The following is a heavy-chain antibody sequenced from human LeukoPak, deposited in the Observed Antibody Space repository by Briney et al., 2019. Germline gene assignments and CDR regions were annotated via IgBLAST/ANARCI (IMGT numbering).Heavy chain of an antibody. V-gene: IGHV3-48*03. CDR1: GFSFSSFK. CDR2: ISNRDKDT. J-gene: IGHJ4*02. CDR3: AREGLGYGDFDY. Sequence: PGRSLRLSCAASGFSFSSFKMTWVRQAPGKGLEWVSYISNRDKDTNYADSVKGRFTISRDNAKNSLYLQMNSLRAEDTAVYYCAREGLGYGDFDYWGQGTLVTVSS. D-gene: IGHD5-18*01.